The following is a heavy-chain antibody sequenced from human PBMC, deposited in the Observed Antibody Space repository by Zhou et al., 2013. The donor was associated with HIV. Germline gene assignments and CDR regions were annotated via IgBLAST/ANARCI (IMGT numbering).Heavy chain of an antibody. V-gene: IGHV1-18*01. J-gene: IGHJ5*02. Sequence: QVQLVQSGAEVKKPGASVKVSCKASGYTFTSYGISWVRQAPGQGLEWMGWISAYNGNTNYAQKLQGRVTMTTDTSTSTAYMELRSLRSDDTAVYYCARDRAYYDSSGSPNWFDPWGQGTLVTVSS. CDR1: GYTFTSYG. CDR3: ARDRAYYDSSGSPNWFDP. CDR2: ISAYNGNT. D-gene: IGHD3-22*01.